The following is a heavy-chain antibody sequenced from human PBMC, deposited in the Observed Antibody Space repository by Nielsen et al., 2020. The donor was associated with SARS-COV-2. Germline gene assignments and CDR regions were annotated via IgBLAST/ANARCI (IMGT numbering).Heavy chain of an antibody. CDR2: INTNNGNP. Sequence: ALVKVSCKASGYTFTKYAVNWVRQAPGQGPEWMGWINTNNGNPTYAPGFTGRFVFSLDTSVNTAYLEIRSLKAEDSGVYFCAREGVGGDYSDTTGYSALDFWGQGTLVTVSS. CDR3: AREGVGGDYSDTTGYSALDF. D-gene: IGHD3-22*01. CDR1: GYTFTKYA. V-gene: IGHV7-4-1*01. J-gene: IGHJ4*02.